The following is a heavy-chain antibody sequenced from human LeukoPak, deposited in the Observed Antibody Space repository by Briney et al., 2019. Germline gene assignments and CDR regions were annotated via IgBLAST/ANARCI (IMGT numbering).Heavy chain of an antibody. V-gene: IGHV4-59*02. D-gene: IGHD4-11*01. Sequence: SETLSLTCTISGGSVSDYYWSWIRQSPGKGLEWIGYIYHTGSTSYSPSLKSRVTISADTSQNQFSLKLSSVTAADTAVYYCARVSPYSNYIRNDYWGQGTLVTVSS. J-gene: IGHJ4*02. CDR3: ARVSPYSNYIRNDY. CDR1: GGSVSDYY. CDR2: IYHTGST.